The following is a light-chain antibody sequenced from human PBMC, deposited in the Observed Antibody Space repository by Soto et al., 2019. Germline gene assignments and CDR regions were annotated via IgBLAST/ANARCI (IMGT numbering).Light chain of an antibody. CDR3: NPYAGSNVYV. CDR1: SSDVGGYNY. V-gene: IGLV2-8*01. Sequence: QSALTQSPSASGSPGQSVTISCTGTSSDVGGYNYVSWYQQHPGKAPKLMIYEVSKRPSGVPDRFSGSKSGNTASLTVSGLQAEDEADYYCNPYAGSNVYVFGTGTKVTVL. CDR2: EVS. J-gene: IGLJ1*01.